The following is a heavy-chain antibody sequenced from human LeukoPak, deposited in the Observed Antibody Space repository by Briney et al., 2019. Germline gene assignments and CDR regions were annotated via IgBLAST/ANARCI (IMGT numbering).Heavy chain of an antibody. V-gene: IGHV3-53*01. D-gene: IGHD6-13*01. Sequence: PGGPLRLSCAASGFTVSSNYMSWVRQAPGKGLKWVSVIYSGGSTYYADSVKGRFTISRDTSKNTLYLQMNSLRAEDTAVYYCAKGHSNTWYGTDVWGKGTTVTVSS. J-gene: IGHJ6*04. CDR3: AKGHSNTWYGTDV. CDR1: GFTVSSNY. CDR2: IYSGGST.